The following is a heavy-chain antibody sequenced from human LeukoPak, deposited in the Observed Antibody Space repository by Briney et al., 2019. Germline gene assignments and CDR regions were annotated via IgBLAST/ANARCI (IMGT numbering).Heavy chain of an antibody. Sequence: SETLSLTCTVSGGSISSSSYYWGWIRQPPGKGLEWIGSIYYSGSTYYNPSLKSRVTISVDTSKNQFSLKLSSVTAADTAVYYCASSWCYYNIYWFDPWGQGTLVTVSS. V-gene: IGHV4-39*07. CDR2: IYYSGST. J-gene: IGHJ5*02. CDR1: GGSISSSSYY. CDR3: ASSWCYYNIYWFDP. D-gene: IGHD1-26*01.